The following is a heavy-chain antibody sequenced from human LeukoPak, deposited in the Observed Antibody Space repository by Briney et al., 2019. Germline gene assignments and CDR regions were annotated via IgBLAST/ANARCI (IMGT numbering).Heavy chain of an antibody. J-gene: IGHJ5*02. CDR3: FDP. V-gene: IGHV1-69*13. CDR2: IIPIFGTA. Sequence: ASVKVSCKASGGTVSSYAISWVRQAPGQGLEWMGGIIPIFGTANYAQKFQGRVTITADESASTAYFCASAPRYSSSWPNNWFDPWGQGTLVTVSS. D-gene: IGHD6-13*01. CDR1: GGTVSSYA.